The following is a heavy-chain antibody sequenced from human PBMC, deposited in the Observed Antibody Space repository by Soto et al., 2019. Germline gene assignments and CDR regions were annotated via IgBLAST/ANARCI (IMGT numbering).Heavy chain of an antibody. CDR2: IYHSGST. V-gene: IGHV4-30-2*01. CDR1: GGSIIPGGYP. CDR3: ARRRGFPYYYGMDV. J-gene: IGHJ6*02. D-gene: IGHD5-12*01. Sequence: SETLSLTSAVSGGSIIPGGYPWSLIRQPPGKGLEWIGYIYHSGSTYYNPSLKSRVTISVDRSKNQFSLKLSSVTAADTAVYYCARRRGFPYYYGMDVWGQGNPGHRLL.